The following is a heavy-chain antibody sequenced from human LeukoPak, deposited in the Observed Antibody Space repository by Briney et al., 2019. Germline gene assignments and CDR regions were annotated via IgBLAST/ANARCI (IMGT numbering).Heavy chain of an antibody. CDR3: ARDLGGKFDP. J-gene: IGHJ5*02. D-gene: IGHD3-16*01. Sequence: ASVKVSCKASGYTFPSYGISWVRQAPGQGLEWMGWISAYNGNTNYAQKLQGRGAMTTDTSTSTAYMELRSLRSDDTAVYYCARDLGGKFDPWGQGTLVTVSS. CDR1: GYTFPSYG. CDR2: ISAYNGNT. V-gene: IGHV1-18*01.